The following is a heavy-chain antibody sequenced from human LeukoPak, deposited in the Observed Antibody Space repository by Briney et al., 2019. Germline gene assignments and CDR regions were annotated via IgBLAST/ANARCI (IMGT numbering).Heavy chain of an antibody. Sequence: GASVKVSCKASGYTFTGYYMHWVRQAPGQGLEWMGWISAYNGNTNYAQKLQGRVTMTTDTSTSTAYMELRSLRSDDTAVYYCARGAYYDILTGYYEFDYWGQGTLVTVSS. CDR2: ISAYNGNT. D-gene: IGHD3-9*01. CDR1: GYTFTGYY. V-gene: IGHV1-18*04. J-gene: IGHJ4*02. CDR3: ARGAYYDILTGYYEFDY.